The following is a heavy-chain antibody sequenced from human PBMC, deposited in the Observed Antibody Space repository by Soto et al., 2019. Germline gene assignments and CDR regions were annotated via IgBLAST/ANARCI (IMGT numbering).Heavy chain of an antibody. CDR2: ISASGGNT. V-gene: IGHV1-18*01. CDR1: GYTFTSYG. Sequence: ASVKVSCKASGYTFTSYGISWVRQAPGQGLEWMGLISASGGNTSYAQKLQGRVTMTRDTSTSTVYMELSSLRSEDTAVYYCARDRALRFLEWLPPYGMDVWGQGTTVTVSS. CDR3: ARDRALRFLEWLPPYGMDV. D-gene: IGHD3-3*01. J-gene: IGHJ6*02.